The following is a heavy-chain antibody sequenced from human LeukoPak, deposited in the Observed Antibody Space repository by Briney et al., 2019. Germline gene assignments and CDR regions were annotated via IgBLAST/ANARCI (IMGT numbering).Heavy chain of an antibody. D-gene: IGHD5-18*01. Sequence: PSETLSLTCAVSGGSISSSNWWSWVRQPPGKGLEWIGEIYHSGSTNYNPSLKSRVTISVDTSKNQFSLKLSSVTAADTAVYYCARTAMVRKKTDYWGQGTLVTVSS. CDR2: IYHSGST. CDR1: GGSISSSNW. V-gene: IGHV4-4*02. CDR3: ARTAMVRKKTDY. J-gene: IGHJ4*02.